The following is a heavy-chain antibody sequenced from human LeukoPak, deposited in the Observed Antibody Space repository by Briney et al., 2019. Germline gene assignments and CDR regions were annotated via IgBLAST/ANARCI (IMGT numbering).Heavy chain of an antibody. CDR2: IRASGGST. D-gene: IGHD5-12*01. CDR1: GFTFSSFA. Sequence: PGGSLRLSCAASGFTFSSFAIIWVRQAPGKGLEWVSAIRASGGSTYNADSVKGRFTISRDNSRNTVSLQMSSLRAEDTAVYYCAKGDNSGYEAIGASDIWGQGTMVTVSS. CDR3: AKGDNSGYEAIGASDI. J-gene: IGHJ3*02. V-gene: IGHV3-23*01.